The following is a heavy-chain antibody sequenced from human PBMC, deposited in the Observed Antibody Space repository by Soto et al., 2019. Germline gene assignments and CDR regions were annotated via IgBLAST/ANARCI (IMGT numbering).Heavy chain of an antibody. Sequence: GGSLRLSCAASGFTFSSYAMCWVRQAPGKGLEWVSALGGTGGRAYYADSVKGRFTVSRDNSRNTLFLQMNSLRVEDTAIYYCAKADRPYYEILTGPDYWGQGTPVTVSS. D-gene: IGHD3-9*01. CDR2: LGGTGGRA. V-gene: IGHV3-23*01. CDR3: AKADRPYYEILTGPDY. J-gene: IGHJ4*02. CDR1: GFTFSSYA.